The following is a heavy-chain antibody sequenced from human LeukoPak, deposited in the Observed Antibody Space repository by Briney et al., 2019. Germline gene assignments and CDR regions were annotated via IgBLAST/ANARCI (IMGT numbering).Heavy chain of an antibody. Sequence: PGGSLRLSCAASGFTFSSYAMSWVRQAPGKGLEWVSAISGSGGSTYYADSVKGRFTISRDNSKNTLYLQMNSLRAEDTAVYYCAKCGIVVVVAATTPVDYWGQGTLVTVSS. D-gene: IGHD2-15*01. CDR2: ISGSGGST. J-gene: IGHJ4*02. V-gene: IGHV3-23*01. CDR1: GFTFSSYA. CDR3: AKCGIVVVVAATTPVDY.